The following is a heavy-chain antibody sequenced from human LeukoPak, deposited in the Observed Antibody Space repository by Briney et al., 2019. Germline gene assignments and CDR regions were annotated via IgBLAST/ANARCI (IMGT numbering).Heavy chain of an antibody. D-gene: IGHD3-10*01. Sequence: PGGSLRLSCAASGFTFRSYAMTWVRQAPGKGLEWVSTINYGGTFYAESVKGRFTISRHNSKNTLYLQMNSLRAEDTAVYYCSKDHTGGDYRVRSEGYWGQGALVTVTS. CDR3: SKDHTGGDYRVRSEGY. CDR1: GFTFRSYA. V-gene: IGHV3-23*01. CDR2: INYGGT. J-gene: IGHJ4*02.